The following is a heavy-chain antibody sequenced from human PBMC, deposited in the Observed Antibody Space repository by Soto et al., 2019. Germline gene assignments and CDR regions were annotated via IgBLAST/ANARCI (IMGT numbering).Heavy chain of an antibody. J-gene: IGHJ4*02. CDR2: VYYTGST. CDR3: ARSVAVPGAHIDY. V-gene: IGHV4-59*01. Sequence: SETLSLTCSVSGGSISGSYWSWIRQSPGKGLEWLGYVYYTGSTNYSPSLRSRVSISVDTSKNEFSLRLSSVTAADTAVYFCARSVAVPGAHIDYWGQGTQVTVST. D-gene: IGHD6-19*01. CDR1: GGSISGSY.